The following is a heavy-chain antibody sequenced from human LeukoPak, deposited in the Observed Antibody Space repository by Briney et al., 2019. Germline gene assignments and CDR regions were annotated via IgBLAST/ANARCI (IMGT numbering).Heavy chain of an antibody. V-gene: IGHV3-48*03. CDR2: ISSSGSTI. CDR3: ARVQADSNGYYPKDFDY. J-gene: IGHJ4*02. CDR1: GFTFSSYE. D-gene: IGHD3-22*01. Sequence: GGSLRLLCAASGFTFSSYEMNWVRQAPGKGLEWESYISSSGSTIYYADSVKGRFTISRDNAKNSLYLHMNSLRAEDTAVYYCARVQADSNGYYPKDFDYWGQGNLVTVSS.